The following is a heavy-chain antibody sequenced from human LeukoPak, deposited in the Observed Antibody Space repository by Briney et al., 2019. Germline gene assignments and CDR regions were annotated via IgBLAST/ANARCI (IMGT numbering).Heavy chain of an antibody. D-gene: IGHD6-13*01. V-gene: IGHV4-38-2*02. CDR3: ARRPRIAAADY. CDR2: IHHSGGT. Sequence: SETLSLTCTVSGYSISSGYYWGWIRQPPGKGLEWIGAIHHSGGTYYNPSLKSRVTISVDTSKDQFSLKLSSVTAADTAVYYCARRPRIAAADYWGQGTLVTVSS. CDR1: GYSISSGYY. J-gene: IGHJ4*02.